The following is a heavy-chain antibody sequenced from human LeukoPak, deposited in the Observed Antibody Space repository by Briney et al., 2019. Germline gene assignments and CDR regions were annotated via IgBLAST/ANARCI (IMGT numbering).Heavy chain of an antibody. CDR2: ISAYNGNT. D-gene: IGHD4-23*01. V-gene: IGHV1-18*01. Sequence: ASVKVSCRASGYTFTSYGITWVRQAPGQGLEWMGWISAYNGNTNYAQKLKGRATMTTATSTSTAYMELRSLRSDDTAVYYCARGFMTTVVTPVDYWGQGTLVTVSS. CDR3: ARGFMTTVVTPVDY. J-gene: IGHJ4*02. CDR1: GYTFTSYG.